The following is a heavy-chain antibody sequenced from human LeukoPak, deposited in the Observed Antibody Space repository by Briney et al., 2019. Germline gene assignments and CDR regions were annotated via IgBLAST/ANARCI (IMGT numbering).Heavy chain of an antibody. CDR3: ARDDVLSLGISFDL. CDR1: GFTFTTYE. CDR2: ISGSGSSI. V-gene: IGHV3-48*03. D-gene: IGHD3-10*02. J-gene: IGHJ2*01. Sequence: GGSLRLSCAASGFTFTTYEMNWVRQAPGRGLEWISYISGSGSSIYYADSVEGRFTISRDNAKHSLYLQMNSLRAEDTAVYYCARDDVLSLGISFDLWGRGTLVTVSS.